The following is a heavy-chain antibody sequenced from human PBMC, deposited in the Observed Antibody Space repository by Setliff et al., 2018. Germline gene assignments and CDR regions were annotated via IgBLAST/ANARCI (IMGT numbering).Heavy chain of an antibody. V-gene: IGHV4-31*03. D-gene: IGHD6-25*01. CDR1: GVSINSISYY. CDR2: IYQSGDT. CDR3: ARDNRGYASAFDI. Sequence: LSLTCSVSGVSINSISYYWTWLRQHPGKGLEWIGYIYQSGDTYFNPSLRRRLTMSLDTSKNQFSLKLRSVTAADTAVYYCARDNRGYASAFDIWGQGTMVTVSS. J-gene: IGHJ3*02.